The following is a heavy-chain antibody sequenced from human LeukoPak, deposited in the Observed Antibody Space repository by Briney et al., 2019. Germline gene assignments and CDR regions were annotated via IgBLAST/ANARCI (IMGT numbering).Heavy chain of an antibody. V-gene: IGHV1-69*02. CDR3: ATQLKY. CDR2: IIPILGIA. Sequence: ASVKVSCKASGYTFTSYYMHWVRQAPGQGLEWMGRIIPILGIANYAQKFQGRVTITADKSTSTAYMELSSLRSEDTAVYYCATQLKYWGQGTLVTVSS. D-gene: IGHD1-1*01. CDR1: GYTFTSYY. J-gene: IGHJ4*02.